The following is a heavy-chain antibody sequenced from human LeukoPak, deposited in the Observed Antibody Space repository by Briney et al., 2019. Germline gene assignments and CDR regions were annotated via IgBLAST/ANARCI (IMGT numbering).Heavy chain of an antibody. CDR1: GFTFSSYS. CDR3: ARDSSFDFDY. Sequence: GGSLRLSCAASGFTFSSYSMNWVRQAPGKGLEWVSSISSSSSYVYYADSVKGRFTISRDNAKNSLYLQMNSLRAEDTAVYYCARDSSFDFDYWGQGTLVTVSS. CDR2: ISSSSSYV. D-gene: IGHD6-6*01. V-gene: IGHV3-21*01. J-gene: IGHJ4*02.